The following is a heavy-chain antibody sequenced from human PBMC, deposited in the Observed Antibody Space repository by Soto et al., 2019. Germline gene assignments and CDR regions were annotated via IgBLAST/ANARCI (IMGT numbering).Heavy chain of an antibody. Sequence: GGSLRLSWVASGFTFGDYTMSWFRQAPGGGLEWVSFIRSKAYGATTEYAASVIGRFTTSRYGSKSICYLHMNSLKSEDTAAYYCARDLASSANDDFYGMHGWRRETTFAVSS. D-gene: IGHD4-17*01. CDR2: IRSKAYGATT. CDR1: GFTFGDYT. CDR3: ARDLASSANDDFYGMHG. J-gene: IGHJ6*02. V-gene: IGHV3-49*01.